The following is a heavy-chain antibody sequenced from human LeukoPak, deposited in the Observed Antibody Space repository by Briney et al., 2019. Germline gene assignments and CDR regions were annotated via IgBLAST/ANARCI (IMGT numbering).Heavy chain of an antibody. D-gene: IGHD6-19*01. J-gene: IGHJ4*02. CDR3: ARGMAYSSGWFPFDY. CDR1: EFTFSSYW. Sequence: GGSLRLSCVASEFTFSSYWMHWVRQAPGKGLVWVSRINSDGSSTSYADSVKGRFTISGDNAKNTFYLQMNSLRAEDTAVYYCARGMAYSSGWFPFDYWGQGSLVTVSS. CDR2: INSDGSST. V-gene: IGHV3-74*01.